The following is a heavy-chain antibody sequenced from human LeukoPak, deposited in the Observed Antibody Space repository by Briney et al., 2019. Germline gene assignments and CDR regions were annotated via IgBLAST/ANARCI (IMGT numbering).Heavy chain of an antibody. Sequence: SETLSLTCTVSGGSISSYYWSWIRQPPGKGLEWIGYIYYSGSTNYNPSLKSRVTISVDTSKNKLSLKLSSVPAADTAVYYCARESHDYYDNQFDYWGQGTLVTVSS. V-gene: IGHV4-59*01. CDR1: GGSISSYY. D-gene: IGHD3-22*01. CDR3: ARESHDYYDNQFDY. J-gene: IGHJ4*02. CDR2: IYYSGST.